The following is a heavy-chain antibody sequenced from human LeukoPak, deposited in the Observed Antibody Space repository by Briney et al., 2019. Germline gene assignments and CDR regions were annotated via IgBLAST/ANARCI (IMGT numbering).Heavy chain of an antibody. Sequence: GASVKVSCKPSGYTFTSCDINWVREATGQGLEWMGWMNPNSGNTGYAQKFQGRVTMTRNTSISTAYMELSSLRSEDTAVYYCARAGILWFGELPLYNWFDPWGQGTLVTVSS. CDR1: GYTFTSCD. CDR3: ARAGILWFGELPLYNWFDP. J-gene: IGHJ5*02. V-gene: IGHV1-8*01. D-gene: IGHD3-10*01. CDR2: MNPNSGNT.